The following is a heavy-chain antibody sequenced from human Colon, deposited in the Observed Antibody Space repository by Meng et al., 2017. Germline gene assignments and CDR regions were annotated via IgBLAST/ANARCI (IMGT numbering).Heavy chain of an antibody. D-gene: IGHD4-23*01. CDR3: ARGYGGNVDY. Sequence: ETLSLTCAVYGGSFSGYYWSWIRQPPGKGLEWIGEINHSGSTNYNPSLKSRVTISVDTSKNQFSLKLSSVTAADTAVYYCARGYGGNVDYWGQGTLVTVSS. J-gene: IGHJ4*02. V-gene: IGHV4-34*01. CDR1: GGSFSGYY. CDR2: INHSGST.